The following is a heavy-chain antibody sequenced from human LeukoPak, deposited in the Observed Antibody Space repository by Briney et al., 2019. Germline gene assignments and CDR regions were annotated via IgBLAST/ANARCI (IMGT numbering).Heavy chain of an antibody. D-gene: IGHD3-10*01. CDR2: IRFTGSYI. CDR3: ARDSGFDYYGSGSYYIFDP. CDR1: GFTFSSYS. V-gene: IGHV3-21*01. J-gene: IGHJ5*02. Sequence: TGGSLRLSCAASGFTFSSYSMNWVRQAPGRGLEWVSSIRFTGSYIYYADSVKGRFTISRDNAKNSLYLQMNSLRAEDTAVYYCARDSGFDYYGSGSYYIFDPWGQGTLVTVSS.